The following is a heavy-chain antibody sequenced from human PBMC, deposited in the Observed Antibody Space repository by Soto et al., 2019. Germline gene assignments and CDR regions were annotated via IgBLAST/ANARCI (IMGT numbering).Heavy chain of an antibody. D-gene: IGHD3-10*01. CDR1: GGSISSGDYY. J-gene: IGHJ5*02. CDR3: ARDAGVRGVSWFDP. Sequence: SETLSLTCTVSGGSISSGDYYWSWIRQPPGKGLEWIGYIYYSGSTYYNPSLKSRVTISVDTSKNQFSLKLSSVTAADTAVYYCARDAGVRGVSWFDPWGQGTLVTVSS. CDR2: IYYSGST. V-gene: IGHV4-30-4*01.